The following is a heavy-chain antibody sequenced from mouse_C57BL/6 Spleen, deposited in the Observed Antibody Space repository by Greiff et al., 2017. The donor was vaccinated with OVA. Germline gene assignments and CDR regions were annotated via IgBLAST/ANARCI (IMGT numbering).Heavy chain of an antibody. CDR3: ARAYYSNYEGY. V-gene: IGHV1-80*01. CDR1: GYAFSSYW. J-gene: IGHJ2*01. CDR2: IYPGDGDT. Sequence: QVQLQQSGAELVKPGASVKISCKASGYAFSSYWMNWVKQRPGKGLEWIGQIYPGDGDTDYNGKFKGKATLTADKSSSTAYMQLSSLTSEDSAVYFCARAYYSNYEGYWGQGTTLTVSS. D-gene: IGHD2-5*01.